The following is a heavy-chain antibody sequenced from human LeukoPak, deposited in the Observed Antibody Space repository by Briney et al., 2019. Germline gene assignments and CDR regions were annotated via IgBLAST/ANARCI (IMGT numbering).Heavy chain of an antibody. Sequence: GASVKVSCKASGYTFTDYYMHWVRQAPGQGLEWMGWINPNSGGTNYAQKFQGRVTMTRDTSISTAYMELSRLRSDDTAVHYCARDYDSSGNYGMDVWGQGTTVTVSS. CDR3: ARDYDSSGNYGMDV. CDR1: GYTFTDYY. CDR2: INPNSGGT. J-gene: IGHJ6*02. D-gene: IGHD3-22*01. V-gene: IGHV1-2*02.